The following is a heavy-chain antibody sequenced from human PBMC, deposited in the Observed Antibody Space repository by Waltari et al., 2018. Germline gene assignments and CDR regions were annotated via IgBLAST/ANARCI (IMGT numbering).Heavy chain of an antibody. CDR1: GGSISSDNW. V-gene: IGHV4-4*02. J-gene: IGHJ5*02. CDR2: MYHSGSA. D-gene: IGHD3-10*01. CDR3: ARDPRTYASGEGCFDP. Sequence: QVQLEESGPGLVKPSGTLSLTCDVSGGSISSDNWWSWVRQPPGKGLEWIGEMYHSGSANYNPPLRGRVTISVDESKNQFSLKVIPVTAADTAVYYCARDPRTYASGEGCFDPWGQGTLVTVSS.